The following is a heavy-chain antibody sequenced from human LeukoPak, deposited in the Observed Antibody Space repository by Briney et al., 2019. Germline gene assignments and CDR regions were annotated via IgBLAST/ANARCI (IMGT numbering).Heavy chain of an antibody. Sequence: KPSETLSLTCTVSGGSISSYYWSWIRQPPGKGLEWIGYIYYSGSTNYNPSLKSRVTISVDTSKNQFSLKLSSVTAADTAVYYCARVPYCSSTSCYGIFDYWGQGTLVTASS. D-gene: IGHD2-2*01. CDR2: IYYSGST. CDR1: GGSISSYY. J-gene: IGHJ4*02. V-gene: IGHV4-59*01. CDR3: ARVPYCSSTSCYGIFDY.